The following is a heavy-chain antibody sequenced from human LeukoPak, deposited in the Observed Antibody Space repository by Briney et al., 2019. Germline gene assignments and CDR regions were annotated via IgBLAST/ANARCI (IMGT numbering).Heavy chain of an antibody. V-gene: IGHV4-59*08. Sequence: SETLSLTCTVSGGSISSYYWSWIRQPPGKGLEWIGYIYYSGSTYYNPSLKSRVTISVDTSKNQFSLKLSSVTAADTAVYYCASGGVVTGNYFDYWGQGTLVTVSS. CDR3: ASGGVVTGNYFDY. CDR2: IYYSGST. CDR1: GGSISSYY. D-gene: IGHD4-23*01. J-gene: IGHJ4*02.